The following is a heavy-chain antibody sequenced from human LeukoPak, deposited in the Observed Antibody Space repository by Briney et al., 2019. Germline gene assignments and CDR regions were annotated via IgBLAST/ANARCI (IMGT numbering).Heavy chain of an antibody. CDR1: GFTFSTYA. CDR2: IGSNGGTI. J-gene: IGHJ4*02. Sequence: GGSLRLSCAASGFTFSTYAMNWVRQAPGKGLEWVSYIGSNGGTIYYADSVKGRFTISRDNARNSLFLQMNSLRAEDTAVYYCARDYGGIDYWGQGTLVTVSS. CDR3: ARDYGGIDY. V-gene: IGHV3-48*01. D-gene: IGHD4-23*01.